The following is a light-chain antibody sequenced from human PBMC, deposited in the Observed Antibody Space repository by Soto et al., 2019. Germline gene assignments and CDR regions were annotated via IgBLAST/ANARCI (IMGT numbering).Light chain of an antibody. CDR3: HQTAGALTWT. CDR1: QTIRYS. V-gene: IGKV1-39*01. J-gene: IGKJ1*01. Sequence: DIQMTQSPSSLSASVGDRVTITCRASQTIRYSLNWYQQKPGKAPKVLIYDASTLQSGVPPRFSGSGSGTDIALTISSLQPEDFATYYCHQTAGALTWTFGQGTRVEAK. CDR2: DAS.